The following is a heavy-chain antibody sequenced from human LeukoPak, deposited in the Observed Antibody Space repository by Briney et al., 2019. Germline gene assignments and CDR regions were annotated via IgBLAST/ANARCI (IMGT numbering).Heavy chain of an antibody. V-gene: IGHV5-51*01. J-gene: IGHJ4*02. Sequence: GESLKISCKGSGFTFTNYWIAWVRQMPGKGLEWMGIIYPADSDTRYSPSFQGQVTISADKSISTAYLQWSSLKASDTAMYYCARQDYYDSSGYFDYWGQGTLVTVSS. CDR1: GFTFTNYW. CDR3: ARQDYYDSSGYFDY. D-gene: IGHD3-22*01. CDR2: IYPADSDT.